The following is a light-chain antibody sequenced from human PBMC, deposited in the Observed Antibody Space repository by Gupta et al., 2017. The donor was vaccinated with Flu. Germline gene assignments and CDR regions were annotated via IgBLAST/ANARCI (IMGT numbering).Light chain of an antibody. J-gene: IGKJ1*01. V-gene: IGKV1-39*01. Sequence: DIQVTQSPSSLSASVGDRVTVTCRASQSIGTDLNWYQQKPGKAPKVLIYMASRLQGGVSSRFSASGTWTDFTLTISSLQPEDFGTYYCQHSYTTPWTFGQGTRVEIK. CDR3: QHSYTTPWT. CDR1: QSIGTD. CDR2: MAS.